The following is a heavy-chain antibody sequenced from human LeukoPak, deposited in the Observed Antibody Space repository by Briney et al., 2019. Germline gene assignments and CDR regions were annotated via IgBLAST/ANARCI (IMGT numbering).Heavy chain of an antibody. CDR1: GFTFSSYS. D-gene: IGHD6-6*01. CDR2: ISKGSAYI. V-gene: IGHV3-21*01. CDR3: AREEDSTAIRSSDGMDV. J-gene: IGHJ6*02. Sequence: GGSLRLSCAASGFTFSSYSMNWVRQAPGKGLEWVSCISKGSAYIYYADSVKGRFTISRDNAKNPLYLQMSSLRAEDTAVYYCAREEDSTAIRSSDGMDVWGQGTTVTVSS.